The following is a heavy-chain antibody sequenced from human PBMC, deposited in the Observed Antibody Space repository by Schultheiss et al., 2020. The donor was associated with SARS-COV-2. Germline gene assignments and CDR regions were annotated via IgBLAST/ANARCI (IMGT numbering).Heavy chain of an antibody. V-gene: IGHV3-15*05. CDR1: GFIFSNVW. D-gene: IGHD1-26*01. Sequence: GESLKISCAASGFIFSNVWMSWVRQTPGKGLEWLGRIKSKGDGGATDYAAPVKGRFIISRDNAKNTLYLQMNSLRAEDTAVYYCARLIPWGGSYSNADYWGQGTLVTVSS. J-gene: IGHJ4*02. CDR3: ARLIPWGGSYSNADY. CDR2: IKSKGDGGAT.